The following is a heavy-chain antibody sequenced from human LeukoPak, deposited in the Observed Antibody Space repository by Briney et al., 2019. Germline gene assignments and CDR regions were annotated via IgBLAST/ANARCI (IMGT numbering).Heavy chain of an antibody. D-gene: IGHD2-15*01. CDR3: TTAPRGYCCGGSCSYAFDI. Sequence: GGSLRLSCAASTFTFSNAWMSWVRQAPGKGLEWVGRIKSKSDGGTTDYAAPVKGRFTISRDDSKNTLYLQMNSLKTEDTAVYYCTTAPRGYCCGGSCSYAFDIWGQGTMVTVSS. J-gene: IGHJ3*02. CDR1: TFTFSNAW. V-gene: IGHV3-15*01. CDR2: IKSKSDGGTT.